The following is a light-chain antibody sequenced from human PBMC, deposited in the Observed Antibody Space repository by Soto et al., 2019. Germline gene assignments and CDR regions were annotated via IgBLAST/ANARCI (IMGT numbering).Light chain of an antibody. J-gene: IGKJ3*01. CDR1: QSISSY. Sequence: EIVLTQSPYTLSLSPGDRATLSCRASQSISSYLAWYQQTPGQSPRLLIYDASNRATGIPARFSGSGSGKEFTLTISGLQSDDFAVYYCQQQTVTFGPGTKVDNK. CDR2: DAS. CDR3: QQQTVT. V-gene: IGKV3-11*01.